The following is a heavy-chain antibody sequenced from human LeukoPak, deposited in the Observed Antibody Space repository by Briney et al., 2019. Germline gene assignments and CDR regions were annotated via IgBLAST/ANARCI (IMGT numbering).Heavy chain of an antibody. CDR3: ARNVLLWFGEFWAFDI. CDR2: MNPNSGNT. V-gene: IGHV1-8*03. D-gene: IGHD3-10*01. Sequence: GASVKVSCKASGYTFTSYDINWVRQATGQGLEWIGWMNPNSGNTGYAQKFQGRVTITRNTSISTAYMELSSLRSEDTAVYYCARNVLLWFGEFWAFDIWGQGTMVTVSS. CDR1: GYTFTSYD. J-gene: IGHJ3*02.